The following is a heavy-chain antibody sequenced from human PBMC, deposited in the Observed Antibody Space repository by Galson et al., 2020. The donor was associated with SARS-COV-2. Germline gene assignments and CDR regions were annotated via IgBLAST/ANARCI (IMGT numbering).Heavy chain of an antibody. CDR2: ISYDGSNK. Sequence: GESLKISCAASGFTFSSYGMHWVRQAPGKGLEWVAVISYDGSNKYYADSVKGRFTISRDNSKNTLYLQMNSLRAEDTAVYYCAKGAGTMIVVVPQSDAFDIWGQGTMVTVSS. V-gene: IGHV3-30*18. CDR3: AKGAGTMIVVVPQSDAFDI. D-gene: IGHD3-22*01. J-gene: IGHJ3*02. CDR1: GFTFSSYG.